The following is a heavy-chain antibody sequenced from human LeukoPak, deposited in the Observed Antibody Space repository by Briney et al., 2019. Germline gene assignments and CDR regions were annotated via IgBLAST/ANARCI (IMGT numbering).Heavy chain of an antibody. V-gene: IGHV3-7*05. CDR2: IKQDASEK. Sequence: PGGSLRLSCVGSGITLSSYWMSWVRQAPGKGLEWVGNIKQDASEKYFVDSLRGRFTISRDNAKNSLFLQMNSLRADDTAVYYCVRDQGAFDMWGHGPMVTVSS. CDR3: VRDQGAFDM. J-gene: IGHJ3*02. CDR1: GITLSSYW.